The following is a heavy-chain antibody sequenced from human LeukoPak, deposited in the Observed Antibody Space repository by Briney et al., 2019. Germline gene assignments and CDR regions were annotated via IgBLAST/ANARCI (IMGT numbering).Heavy chain of an antibody. CDR1: GYTFTGYY. J-gene: IGHJ4*02. V-gene: IGHV1-2*02. CDR3: ASEAARLGSPVD. D-gene: IGHD6-6*01. Sequence: ASVKVPCKASGYTFTGYYMHWVRQAPGQGLEWMGWINPNSGGTNYAQKFQGRVTTTRDTSISTAYMELSRLRSDDTAVYYCASEAARLGSPVDWGQGTLVTVSS. CDR2: INPNSGGT.